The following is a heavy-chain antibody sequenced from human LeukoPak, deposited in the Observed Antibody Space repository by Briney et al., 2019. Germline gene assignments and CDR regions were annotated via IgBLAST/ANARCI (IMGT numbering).Heavy chain of an antibody. CDR3: ARCPRSSDAFDI. CDR2: ISSSGSST. D-gene: IGHD5/OR15-5a*01. J-gene: IGHJ3*02. V-gene: IGHV3-11*04. CDR1: EFTFSDYY. Sequence: PGGSLRLSCAASEFTFSDYYMSWIRQAPGKGLEWVSYISSSGSSTYYADSVKGRFTISRDNAKNSLYLQMNSLRAEDTAVYYCARCPRSSDAFDIWGQGTMVTVSS.